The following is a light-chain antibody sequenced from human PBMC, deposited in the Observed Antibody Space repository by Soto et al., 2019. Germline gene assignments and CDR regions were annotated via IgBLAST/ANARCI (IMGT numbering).Light chain of an antibody. Sequence: IVMTQSPATLSVSPGERATLSCRASQSVSSYLAWYQQKPGQAPRLLIHGASTRAAGIPARFSGSGSGTDFTLTISSLQSEDFAVYYCQQYYDWPITFGQGTRLEI. CDR2: GAS. CDR3: QQYYDWPIT. V-gene: IGKV3-15*01. CDR1: QSVSSY. J-gene: IGKJ5*01.